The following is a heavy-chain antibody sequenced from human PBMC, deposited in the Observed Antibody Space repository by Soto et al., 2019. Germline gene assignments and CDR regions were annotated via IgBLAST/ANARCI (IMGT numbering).Heavy chain of an antibody. CDR3: TDEPTGEIDY. D-gene: IGHD7-27*01. CDR2: IKSKTDGGTT. V-gene: IGHV3-15*07. J-gene: IGHJ4*02. Sequence: EVQLVESGGGLVKAGGSVRLSCAASGLTFSNAWMNWVRQAPGKGLEWVGRIKSKTDGGTTDYAAPVKGRFTISRDDSKNTLYLQMNSLKTEDTAVYYCTDEPTGEIDYWGQGTLVTVSS. CDR1: GLTFSNAW.